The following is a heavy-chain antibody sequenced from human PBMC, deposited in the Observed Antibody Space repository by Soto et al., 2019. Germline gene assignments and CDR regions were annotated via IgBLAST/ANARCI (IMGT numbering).Heavy chain of an antibody. V-gene: IGHV4-31*03. Sequence: QVQLQESGPGPVKPSQTLSLTCTVSGGSISSGDYCWTWIRQHPGKGLEWIGYIYSRGSTYYNPSLKSRVTISIDPSKNHFSLQLSSVTAADTAVYYCARDRIAVAGSGYYFDLWGRGTPVTVSS. CDR2: IYSRGST. J-gene: IGHJ2*01. CDR1: GGSISSGDYC. CDR3: ARDRIAVAGSGYYFDL. D-gene: IGHD6-19*01.